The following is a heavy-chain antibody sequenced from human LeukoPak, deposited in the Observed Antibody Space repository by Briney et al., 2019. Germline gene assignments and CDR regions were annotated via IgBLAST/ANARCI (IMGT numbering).Heavy chain of an antibody. D-gene: IGHD3-22*01. CDR2: INPSGGST. V-gene: IGHV1-46*01. CDR1: GCTFTSYY. J-gene: IGHJ4*02. CDR3: ARDPEMGYYDSSGYYSGFDY. Sequence: ASVKVSCKASGCTFTSYYMHWVRQAPGQGLEWMGIINPSGGSTSYAQKFQGRVTMTRDTSTSTVYMELSSLRSEDTAVYYCARDPEMGYYDSSGYYSGFDYWGQGTLVTVSS.